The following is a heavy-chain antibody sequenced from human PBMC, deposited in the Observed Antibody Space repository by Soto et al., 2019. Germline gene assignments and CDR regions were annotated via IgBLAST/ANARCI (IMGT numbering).Heavy chain of an antibody. CDR3: ARDKDPIVYYDSSGLDY. Sequence: ASVKVSCKASGYTFTSYYMHWVRQAPGQGLEWMGIINPSGGSTSYAQKFQGRVTMTRDTSTSTVYMELSSLRSEDTAVYYCARDKDPIVYYDSSGLDYWGQGTLVTVSS. D-gene: IGHD3-22*01. CDR1: GYTFTSYY. CDR2: INPSGGST. V-gene: IGHV1-46*01. J-gene: IGHJ4*02.